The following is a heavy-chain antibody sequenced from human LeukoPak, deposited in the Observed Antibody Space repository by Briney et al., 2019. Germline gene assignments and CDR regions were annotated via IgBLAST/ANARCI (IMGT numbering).Heavy chain of an antibody. D-gene: IGHD6-6*01. CDR2: SYYKVST. J-gene: IGHJ4*02. V-gene: IGHV4-59*03. CDR1: GGSIRNHY. CDR3: VGGKYSSSYSDY. Sequence: PKTLSLTCSVSGGSIRNHYWSWIRQSPEKGLEWIGYSYYKVSTNYNPSLRSRVTISVDTSKNQFSLKLSSVTAADTAVYFCVGGKYSSSYSDYWGQGTLVTVSS.